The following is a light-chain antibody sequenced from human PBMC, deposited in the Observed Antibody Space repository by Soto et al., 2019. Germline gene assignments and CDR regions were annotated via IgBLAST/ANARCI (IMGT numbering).Light chain of an antibody. J-gene: IGLJ2*01. CDR1: TSNIGGNT. V-gene: IGLV1-44*01. CDR3: AAWDDSLNGVV. Sequence: QSVLTQPPSASGTPGQRVTISCSGSTSNIGGNTVNWYQQLLGTAPKLLIDSNNQRPSGVPDRFSGSKSGTSGSLAISGLQSEDEADYYCAAWDDSLNGVVFGGGTKLTVL. CDR2: SNN.